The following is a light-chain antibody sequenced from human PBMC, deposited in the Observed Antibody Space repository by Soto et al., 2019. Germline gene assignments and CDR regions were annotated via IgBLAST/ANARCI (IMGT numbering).Light chain of an antibody. CDR2: AAS. V-gene: IGKV1-39*01. CDR1: QTISTY. CDR3: QQSSSIPST. Sequence: DIQMTQSPSSLSASVGDRVTITCRASQTISTYLNWYQQNPGKAPKLLIYAASSLQNGVPLRFSGSGSGTDFTLTISSLQPEDFVTYYCQQSSSIPSTFGQGTKLEIK. J-gene: IGKJ2*01.